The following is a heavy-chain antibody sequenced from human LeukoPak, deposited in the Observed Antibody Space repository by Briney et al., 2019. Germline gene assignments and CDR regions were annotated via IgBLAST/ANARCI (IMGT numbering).Heavy chain of an antibody. Sequence: GASVKVSCRASGYTFTGYYMHWLRQAPGQGLEWMGWINPNSGVTNYAQKFQGRVTLTRDTSISTAYMELRSLRSDDTAVYYCAKDTPLCYFDYWGQGTLVTVSS. CDR2: INPNSGVT. J-gene: IGHJ4*02. V-gene: IGHV1-2*02. D-gene: IGHD3-10*02. CDR1: GYTFTGYY. CDR3: AKDTPLCYFDY.